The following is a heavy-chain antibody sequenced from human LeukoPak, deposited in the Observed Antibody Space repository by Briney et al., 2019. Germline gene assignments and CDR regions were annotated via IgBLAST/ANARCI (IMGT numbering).Heavy chain of an antibody. J-gene: IGHJ4*02. Sequence: ASVKVSCKASGYTFTSYGISWVRQAPGQGLEWMGWISAYNGNTNYAQKLQGRVTMTTDTSTSTAYMELRSLRSDDTAVYYCARANPLYETYYFDSWGQGTLVTVSS. D-gene: IGHD5/OR15-5a*01. CDR1: GYTFTSYG. V-gene: IGHV1-18*01. CDR3: ARANPLYETYYFDS. CDR2: ISAYNGNT.